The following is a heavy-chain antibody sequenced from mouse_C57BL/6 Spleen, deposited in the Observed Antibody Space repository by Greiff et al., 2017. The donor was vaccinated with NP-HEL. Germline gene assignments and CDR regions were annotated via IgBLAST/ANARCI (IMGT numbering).Heavy chain of an antibody. D-gene: IGHD1-1*01. V-gene: IGHV1-52*01. Sequence: VKLQQPGAELVRPGSSVKLSCKASGYTFTSYWMHWVKQRPIQGLEWIGNIDPSDSETHYNQKFKDKATLTVDKSSSTAYMQLSSLTSEDSAVYYCATRGSSYWYFDVWGTGTTVTVSS. J-gene: IGHJ1*03. CDR3: ATRGSSYWYFDV. CDR1: GYTFTSYW. CDR2: IDPSDSET.